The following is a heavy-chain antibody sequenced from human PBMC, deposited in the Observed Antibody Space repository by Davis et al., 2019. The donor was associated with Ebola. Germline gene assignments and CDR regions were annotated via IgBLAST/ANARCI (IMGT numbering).Heavy chain of an antibody. Sequence: GESLKISCAASGFTFSSYSMNWVRQAPGKGLEWVSSISSSSSYIYYADSVKGRFTISRDNAKNSLYLQMTSLRAAETAVYFCARVTMVQGVYYYYYYGMDVWGQGTTVTVSS. CDR3: ARVTMVQGVYYYYYYGMDV. J-gene: IGHJ6*02. D-gene: IGHD3-10*01. CDR2: ISSSSSYI. V-gene: IGHV3-21*01. CDR1: GFTFSSYS.